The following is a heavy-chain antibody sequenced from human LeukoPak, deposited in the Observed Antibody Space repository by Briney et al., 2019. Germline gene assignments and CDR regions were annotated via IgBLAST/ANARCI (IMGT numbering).Heavy chain of an antibody. CDR2: MSGSGGNT. Sequence: PGGSLRLSCAASGFTFNSYAMSWVRQAPGKGLEWVSAMSGSGGNTYYADSVKGRFTISRDNSKNTLYLQMNSLRAEDTAVYYCAKAPTGYCSGGSCYHFDYWGQGTQVTVSS. D-gene: IGHD2-15*01. J-gene: IGHJ4*02. CDR3: AKAPTGYCSGGSCYHFDY. CDR1: GFTFNSYA. V-gene: IGHV3-23*01.